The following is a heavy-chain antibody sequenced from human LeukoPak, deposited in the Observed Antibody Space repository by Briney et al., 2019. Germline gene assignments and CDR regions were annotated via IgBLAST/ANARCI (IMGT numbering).Heavy chain of an antibody. Sequence: SETLSLTCTVSGGSIRSSSYYWGWIRQPPGKGLEWIGSIYYTGIIYYNPSLKSRVTISVDTSKNQISLKLSSVTAADTAVYYCARDRSPFDNWGQGILVTVSS. CDR1: GGSIRSSSYY. V-gene: IGHV4-39*07. J-gene: IGHJ4*02. CDR3: ARDRSPFDN. CDR2: IYYTGII. D-gene: IGHD2-15*01.